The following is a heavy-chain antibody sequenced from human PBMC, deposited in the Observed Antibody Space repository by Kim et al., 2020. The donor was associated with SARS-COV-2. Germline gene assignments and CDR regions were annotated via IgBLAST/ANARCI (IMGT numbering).Heavy chain of an antibody. J-gene: IGHJ1*01. CDR3: AKTSSTFKFPT. Sequence: TYDTDPVKGRCTISGDNSKHTLYLQMNSPRAEDTAIYYCAKTSSTFKFPTWGQGTLVTVSS. D-gene: IGHD2-21*01. V-gene: IGHV3-23*01. CDR2: T.